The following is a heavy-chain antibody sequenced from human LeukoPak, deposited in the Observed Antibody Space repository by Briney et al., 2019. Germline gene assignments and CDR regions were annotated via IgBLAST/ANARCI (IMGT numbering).Heavy chain of an antibody. CDR2: MNPKSGNT. Sequence: ASVKVSCKASGYTFTTYDINWVRQATGQGLEWMGWMNPKSGNTGYAQKLQGRVTMTTDTSTSTAYMELRSLRSDDTAVYYCAREAAAGSFGYWGQGTLVTVSS. CDR3: AREAAAGSFGY. CDR1: GYTFTTYD. V-gene: IGHV1-8*01. D-gene: IGHD6-13*01. J-gene: IGHJ4*02.